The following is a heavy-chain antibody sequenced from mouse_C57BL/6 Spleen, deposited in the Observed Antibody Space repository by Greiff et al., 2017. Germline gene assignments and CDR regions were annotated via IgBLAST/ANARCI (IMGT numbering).Heavy chain of an antibody. V-gene: IGHV1-22*01. CDR1: GYTFTGYN. CDR3: ARSLGYDAWFAY. J-gene: IGHJ3*01. D-gene: IGHD2-2*01. CDR2: INPNDGGT. Sequence: EVQLQQSGPELVKPGASVKMSCKASGYTFTGYNMHWVKQSHGKSLEWIGYINPNDGGTSYNQKFKGKATLTVNKSSSTAYMELRSLTSEDSAVYYCARSLGYDAWFAYWGQGTLVTVSA.